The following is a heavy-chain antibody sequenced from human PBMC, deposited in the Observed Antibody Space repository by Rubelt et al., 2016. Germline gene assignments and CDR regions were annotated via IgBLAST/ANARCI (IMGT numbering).Heavy chain of an antibody. CDR3: ARDLVDARSAPGY. D-gene: IGHD2-8*01. V-gene: IGHV4-59*01. CDR2: IYYSGST. Sequence: QVQLQESGPGLVKPSETLSLTCTVSGGSISSYYWSWIRQPPEKGLERIGYIYYSGSTNYNPSLKSRVTISVDTSKNQFSLKLSSVTAADTAVYYCARDLVDARSAPGYWGQGTLVTVSS. J-gene: IGHJ4*02. CDR1: GGSISSYY.